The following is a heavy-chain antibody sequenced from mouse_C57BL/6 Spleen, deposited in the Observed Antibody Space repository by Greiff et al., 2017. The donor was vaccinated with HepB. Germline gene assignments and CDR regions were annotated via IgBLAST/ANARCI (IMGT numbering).Heavy chain of an antibody. Sequence: EVKLVESGGGLVQPGGSLSLSCAASGFTFTDYYMSWVRQPPGKALEWLGFIRNKANGYTTEYSASVKGRFTISRDNSQSILYLQMNALRAEDSATYYCARFLLLFDYWGQGTTLTVSS. CDR2: IRNKANGYTT. D-gene: IGHD2-10*01. CDR1: GFTFTDYY. J-gene: IGHJ2*01. CDR3: ARFLLLFDY. V-gene: IGHV7-3*01.